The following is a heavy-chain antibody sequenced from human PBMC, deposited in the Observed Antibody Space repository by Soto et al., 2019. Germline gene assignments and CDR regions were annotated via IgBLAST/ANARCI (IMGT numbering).Heavy chain of an antibody. V-gene: IGHV1-69*13. CDR3: ARDPRQDCSGETCYYS. J-gene: IGHJ4*02. D-gene: IGHD2-15*01. CDR1: GDTLSSYV. CDR2: IIPIFGTT. Sequence: GASVKVSCKASGDTLSSYVISWVRQAPGQGLEWMGGIIPIFGTTTYGEKFQGRVTITADESTSTTYMELSSLKSEDTAVYYCARDPRQDCSGETCYYSWGQGTLVTVSS.